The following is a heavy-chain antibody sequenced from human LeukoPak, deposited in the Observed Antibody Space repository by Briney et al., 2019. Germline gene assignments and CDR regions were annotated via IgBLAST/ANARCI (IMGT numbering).Heavy chain of an antibody. D-gene: IGHD3-16*01. J-gene: IGHJ4*02. CDR2: ISGSGGGS. CDR3: AKHGQVAAYTGLDY. CDR1: GFSFSSYA. V-gene: IGHV3-23*01. Sequence: PGGSLRLSCADSGFSFSSYAMTGVRQAPGKGLEWVSSISGSGGGSYYADSVKGRFTISRDNSKNTLYLQMDTLRAEDTAVYFCAKHGQVAAYTGLDYWGQGTLVTVSS.